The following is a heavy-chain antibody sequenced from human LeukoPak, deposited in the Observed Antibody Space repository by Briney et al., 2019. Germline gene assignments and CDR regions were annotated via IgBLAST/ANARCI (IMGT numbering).Heavy chain of an antibody. V-gene: IGHV1-2*02. Sequence: ASVKVSCKASGYTFTGYYMHWVRQAPGQGLEWMGWINPNSGGTNYAQKFQGRVTMTRDTSISTAYMELSRLTSDDTAVYYCARSYYYESNNYYENFDYWGQGTLVTVSS. D-gene: IGHD3-22*01. CDR3: ARSYYYESNNYYENFDY. J-gene: IGHJ4*02. CDR1: GYTFTGYY. CDR2: INPNSGGT.